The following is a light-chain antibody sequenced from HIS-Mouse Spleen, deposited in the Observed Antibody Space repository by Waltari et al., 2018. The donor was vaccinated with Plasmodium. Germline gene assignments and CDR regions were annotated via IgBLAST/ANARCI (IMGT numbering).Light chain of an antibody. J-gene: IGKJ4*01. CDR2: DAS. CDR1: QIVSSY. CDR3: QQRSNWPRVLT. V-gene: IGKV3-11*01. Sequence: EIVLTQSPATLSLSPGERATLSCRASQIVSSYLAWYQQNPGQAPRLLIYDASNRATGIPARFSGSGSGTDFTLTISSLEPEDFAVYYCQQRSNWPRVLTFGGGTKVEIK.